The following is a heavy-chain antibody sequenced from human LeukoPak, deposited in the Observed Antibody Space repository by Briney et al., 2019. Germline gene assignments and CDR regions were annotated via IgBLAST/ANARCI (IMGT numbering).Heavy chain of an antibody. D-gene: IGHD4-23*01. CDR1: GFTFSSYS. CDR2: ISSSSSYI. V-gene: IGHV3-21*01. J-gene: IGHJ4*02. CDR3: ARMVRGSPRIFDX. Sequence: GGSLRLSCAASGFTFSSYSMNWVRQAPGKGLEWVSSISSSSSYIYYADSVKGRFTISRDNAKNSLYLQMNSLRAEDTAVYYCARMVRGSPRIFDXWGQGTLVTVSS.